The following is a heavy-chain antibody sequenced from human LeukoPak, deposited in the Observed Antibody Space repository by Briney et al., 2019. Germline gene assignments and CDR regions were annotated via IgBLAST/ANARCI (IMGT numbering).Heavy chain of an antibody. J-gene: IGHJ4*02. V-gene: IGHV3-23*01. CDR2: ITDSGRKT. D-gene: IGHD3-10*01. CDR3: AKITMATTPNF. Sequence: GGSLRLSCAASGLTFSSYAMNWVRQASGKGLEWVSGITDSGRKTYYADSVKGRFSISRDNSRNMLYLQMSDLRAEDTAVYYCAKITMATTPNFWGQGTLVTVSS. CDR1: GLTFSSYA.